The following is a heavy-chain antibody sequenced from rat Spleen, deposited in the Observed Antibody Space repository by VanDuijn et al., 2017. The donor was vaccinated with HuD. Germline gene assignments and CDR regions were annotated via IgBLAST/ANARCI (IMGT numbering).Heavy chain of an antibody. J-gene: IGHJ2*01. CDR2: ISPSGGST. Sequence: EVQLAETGGGLVQPGRSLKLSCAASGFTFSNYDMAWVRQAPTKGLEWVASISPSGGSTYYRDSVKGRFTVSRDNAKSTLYLQMDSLRSEDTYTYYCARHVYDGSYYYFDYWGQGVMFTVSS. D-gene: IGHD1-12*02. CDR1: GFTFSNYD. CDR3: ARHVYDGSYYYFDY. V-gene: IGHV5-25*01.